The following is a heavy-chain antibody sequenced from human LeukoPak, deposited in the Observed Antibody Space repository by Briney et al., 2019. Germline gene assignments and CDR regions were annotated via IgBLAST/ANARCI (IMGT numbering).Heavy chain of an antibody. CDR3: ARGNSRWSTPTSSYYYRMDV. CDR2: IIPMFGTA. J-gene: IGHJ6*02. D-gene: IGHD2-8*01. V-gene: IGHV1-69*05. Sequence: SVKVSCEASGGXLINYRITWVRQAPGKGLDWMGRIIPMFGTANYAQKFQGRVTITTDESTSTAYMELRSLRSEDTAVYYCARGNSRWSTPTSSYYYRMDVWGQGTTVAVSS. CDR1: GGXLINYR.